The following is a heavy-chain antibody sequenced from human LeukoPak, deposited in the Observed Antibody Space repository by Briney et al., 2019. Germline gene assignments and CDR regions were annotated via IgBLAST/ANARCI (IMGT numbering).Heavy chain of an antibody. CDR3: ARGLNLKVATHTSGDY. CDR1: GYTFTGYY. V-gene: IGHV1-8*03. D-gene: IGHD3-22*01. Sequence: GASVNVSCKASGYTFTGYYMHWVRQATGHGLEWMGWMNPNSGNAGYAQKFLGRLTLTRNTSIETAYMELSSLGSEDTAVYFCARGLNLKVATHTSGDYWGQGTLVTVSS. CDR2: MNPNSGNA. J-gene: IGHJ4*02.